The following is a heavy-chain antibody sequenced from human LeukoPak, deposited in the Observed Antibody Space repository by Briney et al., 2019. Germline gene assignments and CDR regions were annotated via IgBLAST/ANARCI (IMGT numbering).Heavy chain of an antibody. D-gene: IGHD6-13*01. J-gene: IGHJ5*02. Sequence: PSETLSLTCTVSGGSNSSYYWSWIRQPPGKGLEWIGYIYYSGRTNYNPSLRSRVTISVDTSKNQFSLKLTSVTAADTAVYYCARGAWLAAADKTGHDWFDPWGQGTLVTVSS. V-gene: IGHV4-59*01. CDR2: IYYSGRT. CDR3: ARGAWLAAADKTGHDWFDP. CDR1: GGSNSSYY.